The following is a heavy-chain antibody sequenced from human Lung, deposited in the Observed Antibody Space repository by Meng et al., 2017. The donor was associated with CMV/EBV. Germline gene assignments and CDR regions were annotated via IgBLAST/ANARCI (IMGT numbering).Heavy chain of an antibody. Sequence: ASVKVSXKASGYTFTGYYMHWVRQAPGQGLEWMGWSNPNSGGTNYAQKFQGRVTMTRETSISTAYMVLSRLRSDDTAVYYCARGYCSSTSCPTVMDVWGQGTTVTVSS. CDR2: SNPNSGGT. CDR1: GYTFTGYY. CDR3: ARGYCSSTSCPTVMDV. J-gene: IGHJ6*02. D-gene: IGHD2-2*01. V-gene: IGHV1-2*02.